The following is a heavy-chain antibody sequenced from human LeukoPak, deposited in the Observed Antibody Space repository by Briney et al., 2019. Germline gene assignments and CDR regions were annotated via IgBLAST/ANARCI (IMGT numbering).Heavy chain of an antibody. CDR1: GYTFTSYG. CDR3: ARDSTYYFDY. J-gene: IGHJ4*02. CDR2: ISAYNGNT. V-gene: IGHV1-18*01. Sequence: GASVKVSCKASGYTFTSYGISWVRQAPGQGLEWMGWISAYNGNTNYAQKLQGRVTMTRDTSTSTVYMELSSLRSEDTAVYYCARDSTYYFDYWGQGTLVTVSS.